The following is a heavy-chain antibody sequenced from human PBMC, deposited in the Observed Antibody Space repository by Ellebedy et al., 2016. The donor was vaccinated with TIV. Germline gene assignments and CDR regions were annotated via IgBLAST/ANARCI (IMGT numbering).Heavy chain of an antibody. J-gene: IGHJ4*02. CDR2: IYYTGRA. V-gene: IGHV4-31*03. CDR3: ARNYAGNSGFEI. D-gene: IGHD4-23*01. CDR1: GDSISNGGYY. Sequence: MPSETLSLTCTVSGDSISNGGYYWTWIRQHPGGGLEWIGYIYYTGRAFYNMALQSRLTMAVDTSNNTVSLKLDSLTAADTAMYFCARNYAGNSGFEIWGQGTLVTVSS.